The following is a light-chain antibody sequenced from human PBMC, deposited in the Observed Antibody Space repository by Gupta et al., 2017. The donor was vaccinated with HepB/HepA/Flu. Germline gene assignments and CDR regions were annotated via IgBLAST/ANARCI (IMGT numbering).Light chain of an antibody. V-gene: IGKV3-15*01. CDR2: GAS. CDR1: QSVSNN. CDR3: QQDNGWPFT. Sequence: EILITHSPATLSVSPGERATLACRASQSVSNNLDWYQQKPGQAPRLLIYGASTRASGVPARFSGRGSGTEFTLTISSLQSEDFVVYYCQQDNGWPFTFGHGTKVDFK. J-gene: IGKJ3*01.